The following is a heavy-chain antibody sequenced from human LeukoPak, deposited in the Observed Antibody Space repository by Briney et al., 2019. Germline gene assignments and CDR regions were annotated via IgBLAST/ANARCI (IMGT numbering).Heavy chain of an antibody. CDR3: ASMGMTRGIIISGFDI. CDR2: IYSGGSK. V-gene: IGHV3-53*01. Sequence: PGGSLTLACAAPGFTVSSNYMNWVRQAPGKGLEWVSVIYSGGSKYYAASVNGRFTIPKHDFKNTVYLQMNSLRAEDTAVYYCASMGMTRGIIISGFDIWGQGTMVTVSS. J-gene: IGHJ3*02. CDR1: GFTVSSNY. D-gene: IGHD3-10*01.